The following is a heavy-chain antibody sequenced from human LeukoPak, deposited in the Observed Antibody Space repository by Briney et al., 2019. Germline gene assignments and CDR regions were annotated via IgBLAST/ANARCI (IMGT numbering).Heavy chain of an antibody. CDR2: IGDTDIMT. CDR1: GFSFSINA. D-gene: IGHD1-26*01. J-gene: IGHJ4*02. V-gene: IGHV3-23*01. CDR3: AKDQAPTVGATDC. Sequence: GGSLRLSCAASGFSFSINAMSWVRQAPEKGLEWVSTIGDTDIMTHYADSVKGRFTISRDDPKNTLYLQMNSLRADDTAVYYCAKDQAPTVGATDCWGQGTLVTVSS.